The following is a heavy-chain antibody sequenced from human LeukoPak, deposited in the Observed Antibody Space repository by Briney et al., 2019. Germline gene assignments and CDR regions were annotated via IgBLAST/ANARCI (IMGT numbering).Heavy chain of an antibody. Sequence: PGGSLRLSCAAAGFTFSSYGMHWVRQAPGKGLEWVAFIRYDGSNKYYADSVKGRFTISRDNSKNTLYLQMNSLRAEDTAVYYCAKGRIYISSWYGLGAFDIWGQGTMVTVSS. CDR1: GFTFSSYG. D-gene: IGHD6-13*01. CDR3: AKGRIYISSWYGLGAFDI. CDR2: IRYDGSNK. J-gene: IGHJ3*02. V-gene: IGHV3-30*02.